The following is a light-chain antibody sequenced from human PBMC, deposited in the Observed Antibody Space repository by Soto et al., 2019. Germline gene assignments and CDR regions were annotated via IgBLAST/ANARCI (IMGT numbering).Light chain of an antibody. V-gene: IGKV3-11*01. Sequence: EVVLTQSPATLSLSPGERATLSCRASQSISPYVAWYQQKPGQAPRLLIYEASNRATGIPARFTGSGSGTDFTLTISSLEPEDFAVYYCQQRDIWPLTFGGGTKVEIK. CDR3: QQRDIWPLT. J-gene: IGKJ4*01. CDR2: EAS. CDR1: QSISPY.